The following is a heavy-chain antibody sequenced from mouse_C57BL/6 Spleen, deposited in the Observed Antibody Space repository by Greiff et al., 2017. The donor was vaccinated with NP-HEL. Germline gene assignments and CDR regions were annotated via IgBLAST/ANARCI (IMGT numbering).Heavy chain of an antibody. J-gene: IGHJ4*01. V-gene: IGHV1-72*01. CDR3: ARDCGHYYGSSYAMDY. Sequence: QVQLKQPGAELVKPGASVKLSCKASGYTFTSYWMHWVKQRPGRGLEWIGRIDPNSGGTKYNEKFKSKATLTVDKPSSTAYMQLSSLTSEDSAVYYCARDCGHYYGSSYAMDYWGQGTSVTVSS. D-gene: IGHD1-1*01. CDR1: GYTFTSYW. CDR2: IDPNSGGT.